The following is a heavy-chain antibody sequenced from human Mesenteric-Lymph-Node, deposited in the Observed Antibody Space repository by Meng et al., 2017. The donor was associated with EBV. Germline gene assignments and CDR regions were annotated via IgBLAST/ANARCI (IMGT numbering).Heavy chain of an antibody. J-gene: IGHJ5*02. V-gene: IGHV3-30*03. Sequence: VQLVEAGGGVVQPGRSLRLSCAASGFTFSSYGMHWVRQAPGKGLEWVAVISYDGSNKYYADSVKGRFTISRDNSKNTLYLQMNSLRPEDTAVYYCVDLMLPWGQGTLVTVSS. D-gene: IGHD3-16*01. CDR3: VDLMLP. CDR1: GFTFSSYG. CDR2: ISYDGSNK.